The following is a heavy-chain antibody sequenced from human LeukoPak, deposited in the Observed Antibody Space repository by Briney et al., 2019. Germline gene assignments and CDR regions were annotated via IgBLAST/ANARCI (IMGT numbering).Heavy chain of an antibody. V-gene: IGHV4-34*01. Sequence: SETLSLTCAVYGGSFSGYYWSWIRQPPGKGLEWIGEINHSGSTNYNPSLKSRVTISVDTSKNQFSLKLSSVTAADTAVYYCARVVNYTSRKNWYDPWGQGTLVVVSS. J-gene: IGHJ5*02. D-gene: IGHD3-3*01. CDR2: INHSGST. CDR3: ARVVNYTSRKNWYDP. CDR1: GGSFSGYY.